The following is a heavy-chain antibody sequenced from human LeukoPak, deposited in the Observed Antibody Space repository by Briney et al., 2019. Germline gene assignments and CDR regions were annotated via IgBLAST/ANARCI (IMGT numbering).Heavy chain of an antibody. Sequence: ASVEVSCKATGYKFTKFYMHWVRQAPGQGLEWMGIINPRDISASYAQKFQGRVTMTRDMSTNTVYMELSSLRSEDTAVYYCARDPLDSSGYFVPFDYWGQGTLVTVSS. D-gene: IGHD3-22*01. J-gene: IGHJ4*02. CDR2: INPRDISA. V-gene: IGHV1-46*01. CDR1: GYKFTKFY. CDR3: ARDPLDSSGYFVPFDY.